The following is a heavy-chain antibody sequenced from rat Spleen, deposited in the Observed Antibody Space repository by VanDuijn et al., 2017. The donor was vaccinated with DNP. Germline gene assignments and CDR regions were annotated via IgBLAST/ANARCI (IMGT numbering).Heavy chain of an antibody. CDR1: GFTFSNFY. CDR3: ARGSTSIYWYFDF. CDR2: ISPSGGRT. J-gene: IGHJ1*01. D-gene: IGHD3-1*01. V-gene: IGHV5-25*01. Sequence: EVQLVESGGGLVQPARSLKLSCAASGFTFSNFYMAWVRRAPKKGLEWVAAISPSGGRTYYADAVKGRFTISRDKAKNSLYLQMNSLKSEDTATYYCARGSTSIYWYFDFWGPGTMVTVSS.